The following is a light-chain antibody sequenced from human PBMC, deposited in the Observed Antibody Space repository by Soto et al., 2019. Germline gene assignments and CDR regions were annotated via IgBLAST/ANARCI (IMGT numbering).Light chain of an antibody. CDR1: QSVSTSN. V-gene: IGKV3-20*01. Sequence: VLTQSPGTLSLSPGERATLSCRASQSVSTSNLAWYQKKPGQAPRGLIYGASTRATGIPDRFSGSGSGTDFTLTISRLEPEDFGVYYCEEYDNSPYTFGQGTNLEIK. CDR3: EEYDNSPYT. CDR2: GAS. J-gene: IGKJ2*01.